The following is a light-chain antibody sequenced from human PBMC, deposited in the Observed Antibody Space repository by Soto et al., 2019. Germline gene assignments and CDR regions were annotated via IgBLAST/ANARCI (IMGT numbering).Light chain of an antibody. CDR3: QQSSSTPLFT. CDR2: SAS. J-gene: IGKJ3*01. V-gene: IGKV1-39*01. CDR1: QSISSY. Sequence: DIQMTQSPSSLSASVGARVTITCRASQSISSYLNWYQQKPGKAPKLLIYSASSLQSGVPSRFSGSGSGTDFPLTISSLQPEAFATYYCQQSSSTPLFTFGPGTNVDIK.